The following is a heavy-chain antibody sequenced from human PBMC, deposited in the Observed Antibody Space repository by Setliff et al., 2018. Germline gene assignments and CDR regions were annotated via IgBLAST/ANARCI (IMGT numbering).Heavy chain of an antibody. D-gene: IGHD3-22*01. CDR3: VRDGLTMIVFDAFDV. J-gene: IGHJ3*01. V-gene: IGHV1-2*02. CDR2: INPNSGGT. CDR1: AKTFTAYY. Sequence: GASVKVSCKASAKTFTAYYVHWVRQAPGQGLEWMGWINPNSGGTNYAQKFQGRVTMAWDTSISTAYMELSGLTSEDTAVYYCVRDGLTMIVFDAFDVWGQGTMVTVSS.